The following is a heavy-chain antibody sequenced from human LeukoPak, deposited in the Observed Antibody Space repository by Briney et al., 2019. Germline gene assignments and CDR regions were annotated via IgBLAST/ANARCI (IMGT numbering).Heavy chain of an antibody. J-gene: IGHJ4*02. CDR2: ITSGANT. CDR1: GFTFNTYA. CDR3: AKDREMATTYFDY. D-gene: IGHD5-24*01. Sequence: GGSLRLSCAASGFTFNTYAMSWVRQAPGKGLEWVSGITSGANTYYADSVKGRFTISRDNSKNTLYLQMNSLRAEDTAVYYCAKDREMATTYFDYWGQGTLVTVSS. V-gene: IGHV3-23*01.